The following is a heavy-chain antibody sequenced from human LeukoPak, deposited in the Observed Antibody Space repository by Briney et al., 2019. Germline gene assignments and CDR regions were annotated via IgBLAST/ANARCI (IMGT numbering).Heavy chain of an antibody. CDR1: GFTFSDYA. CDR2: IKQDGSEK. Sequence: GGSLRLSCAASGFTFSDYALNWVRQAPGKGLEWVANIKQDGSEKYYVDSVKGRFTISRDESKNTLYLQMNSLRAEDTAVYYCAKRSGANYGCFDYWGQGTLVTVSS. CDR3: AKRSGANYGCFDY. V-gene: IGHV3-7*03. D-gene: IGHD3-10*01. J-gene: IGHJ4*02.